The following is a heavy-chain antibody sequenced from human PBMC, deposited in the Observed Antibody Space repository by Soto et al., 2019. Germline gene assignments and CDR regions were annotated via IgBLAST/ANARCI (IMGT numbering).Heavy chain of an antibody. Sequence: ASVKVSCKASGYTFTSYGISWVRQAPGQGLEWMGWISAYNGNTNYAQKLQGRVTMTTDTSTSTAYMELRSLRSDDTAVYYCASDGCSSISCCPDGYYYYGMDVWDQETTVTVSS. V-gene: IGHV1-18*04. CDR1: GYTFTSYG. CDR3: ASDGCSSISCCPDGYYYYGMDV. D-gene: IGHD2-2*01. CDR2: ISAYNGNT. J-gene: IGHJ6*02.